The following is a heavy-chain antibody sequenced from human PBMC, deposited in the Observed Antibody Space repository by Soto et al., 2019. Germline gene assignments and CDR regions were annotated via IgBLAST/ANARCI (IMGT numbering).Heavy chain of an antibody. CDR1: GGSISSYY. J-gene: IGHJ3*02. CDR2: IYYSGST. D-gene: IGHD3-10*01. V-gene: IGHV4-59*01. Sequence: SETLSLTCTVSGGSISSYYWSWIRQPPGKGLEWIGYIYYSGSTNYNPSLKSRVTISVDTSKNQFSLKLSSVTAADTSVYYCARVWGGAFDIWSQGTMDLVSS. CDR3: ARVWGGAFDI.